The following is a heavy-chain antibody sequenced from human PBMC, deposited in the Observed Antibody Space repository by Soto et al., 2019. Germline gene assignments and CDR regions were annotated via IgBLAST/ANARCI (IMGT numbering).Heavy chain of an antibody. CDR3: AKRSEYYDILTGYYMPGLHFDY. V-gene: IGHV3-23*01. J-gene: IGHJ4*02. CDR2: ISGSGGST. D-gene: IGHD3-9*01. CDR1: GFTFSSYA. Sequence: GGSLRLSCAASGFTFSSYAMSWVRQAPGKGLEWVSAISGSGGSTYYADSVKGRFTISRDNSKNTLYRQMNSLRAEETAVYYWAKRSEYYDILTGYYMPGLHFDYWGQGTLVTVSS.